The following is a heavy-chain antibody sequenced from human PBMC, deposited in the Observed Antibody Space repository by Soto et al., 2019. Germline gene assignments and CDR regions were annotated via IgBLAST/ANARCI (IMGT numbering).Heavy chain of an antibody. Sequence: GASVKVSCKASGYTFTSYGISWVRQAPGQGLEWMGWISAYNGNTNYAQKLQGRVTMTTDTSTSTAYMELRSLRSDDTAVYYCARGYYDFWGGYSYWYFDLWGRGTLVTVSS. CDR1: GYTFTSYG. CDR2: ISAYNGNT. J-gene: IGHJ2*01. CDR3: ARGYYDFWGGYSYWYFDL. D-gene: IGHD3-3*01. V-gene: IGHV1-18*04.